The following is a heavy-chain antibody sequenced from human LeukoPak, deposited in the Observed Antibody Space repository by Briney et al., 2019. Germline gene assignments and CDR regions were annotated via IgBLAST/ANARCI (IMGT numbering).Heavy chain of an antibody. D-gene: IGHD1-26*01. J-gene: IGHJ4*02. Sequence: KTSETLSLTCTVSGGSISSYYWSWLRQPAGKGLEWIGRIYTSGSTNYNPSLKSRVTMSVDTSKNQFSLKLSSVTAADTAVYYCARDGWWEPPHLDYWGQGTLVTVSS. V-gene: IGHV4-4*07. CDR1: GGSISSYY. CDR3: ARDGWWEPPHLDY. CDR2: IYTSGST.